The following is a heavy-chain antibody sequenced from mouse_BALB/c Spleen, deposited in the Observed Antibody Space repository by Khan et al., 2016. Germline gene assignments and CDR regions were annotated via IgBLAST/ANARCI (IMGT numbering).Heavy chain of an antibody. CDR2: ISSGSTNI. CDR1: GFTFSGFG. CDR3: ERRGGSYAMDY. V-gene: IGHV5-17*02. J-gene: IGHJ4*01. Sequence: EVQLVESGGDLVQPGGSRKLSCAASGFTFSGFGMHWVRQAPVKGLEWVAFISSGSTNIYYADTVKGRFTISRDNPKNTLFLQLTSLRSEDSAMYYCERRGGSYAMDYWGQGTSVTVSS.